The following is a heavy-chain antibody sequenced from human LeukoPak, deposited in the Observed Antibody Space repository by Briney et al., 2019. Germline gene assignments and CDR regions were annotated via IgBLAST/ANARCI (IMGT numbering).Heavy chain of an antibody. CDR1: GFTFSTYW. CDR3: ARAGFGGNPYPYCFDY. Sequence: GGSLRLSCAASGFTFSTYWMSWVRQAPGKGLEWVANIKQDGKGKYYVDSVKGRFTISRDNAKNSLYLQINSLRAEDTAVYYCARAGFGGNPYPYCFDYWGQGTLVTVSS. V-gene: IGHV3-7*03. J-gene: IGHJ4*02. D-gene: IGHD4-23*01. CDR2: IKQDGKGK.